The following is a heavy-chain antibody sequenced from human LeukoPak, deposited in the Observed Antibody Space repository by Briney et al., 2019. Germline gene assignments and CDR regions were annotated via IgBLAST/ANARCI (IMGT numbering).Heavy chain of an antibody. CDR3: TRGSIAYYYMDV. CDR1: GASISSSDYY. D-gene: IGHD3-22*01. Sequence: SETLSLTCSVSGASISSSDYYWGWIRQPPGKGLEWIGEIYHSGSTNYNPSLKSRVTISVDTSKNQFSLKLSSVTAADTAVYYCTRGSIAYYYMDVWGKGTTVTISS. CDR2: IYHSGST. J-gene: IGHJ6*03. V-gene: IGHV4-39*07.